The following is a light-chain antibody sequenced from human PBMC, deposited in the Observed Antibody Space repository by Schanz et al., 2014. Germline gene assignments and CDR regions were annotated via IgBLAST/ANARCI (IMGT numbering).Light chain of an antibody. CDR1: QSVSSNY. J-gene: IGKJ1*01. CDR2: GAS. Sequence: ETVLTQSPGTLSLSPGERATLSCRASQSVSSNYLAWYQQKPGQAPTLLIYGASIRATGIPDRFSGSGSGTDFTLTISRLEPEDFALYYCQQYGNSPRAFGQGTKVEIK. CDR3: QQYGNSPRA. V-gene: IGKV3-20*01.